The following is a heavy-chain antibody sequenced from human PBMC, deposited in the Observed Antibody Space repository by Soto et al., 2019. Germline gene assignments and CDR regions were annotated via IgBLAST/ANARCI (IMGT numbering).Heavy chain of an antibody. CDR3: AREANTIYAPHGLDV. Sequence: XGSLRLSCSVSGFPFDSYSMSWVRQAPGQGLEWLASLSSGSFYIFHADSIRGRFTISRDDAKNLLFLQMNSLTIEDTATYYCAREANTIYAPHGLDVWGQGTAVTVSS. J-gene: IGHJ6*02. V-gene: IGHV3-21*01. CDR2: LSSGSFYI. CDR1: GFPFDSYS. D-gene: IGHD3-3*01.